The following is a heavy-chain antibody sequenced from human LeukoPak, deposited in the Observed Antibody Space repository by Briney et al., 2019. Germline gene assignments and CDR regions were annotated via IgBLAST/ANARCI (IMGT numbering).Heavy chain of an antibody. V-gene: IGHV3-23*01. Sequence: PGGSLRLSCEASGFTFLNYAMSWVRQAPGKGLQWVSGISGRDDTTYYTDSPEGSTYYADSVKGRFTISRDNSKNTLYLQMNSLRAEDTAVYYCARDDDYGDYATYWGQGTLVTVSS. CDR2: ISGRDDTTYYTDSPEGST. J-gene: IGHJ4*02. CDR1: GFTFLNYA. D-gene: IGHD4-17*01. CDR3: ARDDDYGDYATY.